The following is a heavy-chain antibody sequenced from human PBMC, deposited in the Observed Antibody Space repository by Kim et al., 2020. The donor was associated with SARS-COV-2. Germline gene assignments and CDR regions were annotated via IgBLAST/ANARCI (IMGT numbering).Heavy chain of an antibody. CDR2: INTNTGNP. D-gene: IGHD3-22*01. Sequence: ASVKVSCKASGYTFTTYGMNWVRQAPGQGLEWMGWINTNTGNPTFAQGFTGRFVFSLDTSVSTAYLQISSLKAEDTAVYYFSRTFYDSSAYYYVDYWGQG. J-gene: IGHJ4*02. V-gene: IGHV7-4-1*02. CDR1: GYTFTTYG. CDR3: SRTFYDSSAYYYVDY.